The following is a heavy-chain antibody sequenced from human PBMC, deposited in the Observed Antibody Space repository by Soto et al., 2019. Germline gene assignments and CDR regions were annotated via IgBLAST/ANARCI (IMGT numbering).Heavy chain of an antibody. D-gene: IGHD1-26*01. J-gene: IGHJ6*02. CDR2: ISSSSSTI. V-gene: IGHV3-48*02. CDR1: GFTFSSYS. Sequence: GSLRLSCAASGFTFSSYSMNWVRQAPGKGLEWVSYISSSSSTIYYADSVKGRFTISRDNAKNSLYLQMNSLRDEDTAVYYCASIFELGRTYYYGMDVWGQGTTVTV. CDR3: ASIFELGRTYYYGMDV.